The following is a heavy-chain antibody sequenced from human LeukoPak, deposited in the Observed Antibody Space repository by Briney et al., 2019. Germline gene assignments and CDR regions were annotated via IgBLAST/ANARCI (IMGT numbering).Heavy chain of an antibody. CDR1: GFTFDDYA. Sequence: GGSLRLSCAASGFTFDDYAMHWVRQAPGEGLEWVSGISWNSGSIGYADSVKGRFTISRDNAKNSLYLQMNSLRAEDTALYYCAKGIVVVAAKLSDAFDIWGQGTMVTVSS. J-gene: IGHJ3*02. D-gene: IGHD2-15*01. CDR3: AKGIVVVAAKLSDAFDI. V-gene: IGHV3-9*01. CDR2: ISWNSGSI.